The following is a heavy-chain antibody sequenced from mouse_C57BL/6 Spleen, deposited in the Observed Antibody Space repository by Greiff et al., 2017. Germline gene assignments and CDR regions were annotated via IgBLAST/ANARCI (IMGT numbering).Heavy chain of an antibody. CDR1: GYTFTSYW. Sequence: QVQLQQPGAELVQPGASLKMSCKASGYTFTSYWITWVKQRPGQGLEWIGDIYPGSGSTYYNEMIKSKTTLTVDTSTSKAYMKLSSLTSEDPAVDYCARRDSNYPDYWGQGTTVTVSS. CDR3: ARRDSNYPDY. V-gene: IGHV1-55*01. CDR2: IYPGSGST. J-gene: IGHJ2*01. D-gene: IGHD2-5*01.